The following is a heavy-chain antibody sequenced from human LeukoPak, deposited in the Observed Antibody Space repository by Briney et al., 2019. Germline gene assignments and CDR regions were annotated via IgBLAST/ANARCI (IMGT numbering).Heavy chain of an antibody. J-gene: IGHJ4*02. Sequence: SETLFLTCAVYGGSFSGYYWSWIRQPPGRGLEWIGEINHSGSTNYNPSLKSRVTISVDTSKNQFSLKLSSVTAADTAVYYCARGADNSGSFVILDYWGQGTLVTVSS. CDR2: INHSGST. V-gene: IGHV4-34*01. D-gene: IGHD3-10*01. CDR3: ARGADNSGSFVILDY. CDR1: GGSFSGYY.